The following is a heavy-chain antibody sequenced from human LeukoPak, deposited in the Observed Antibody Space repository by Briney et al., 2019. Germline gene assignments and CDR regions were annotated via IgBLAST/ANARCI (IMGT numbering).Heavy chain of an antibody. J-gene: IGHJ4*02. CDR3: GRKSDTKASDY. CDR1: GYFFTTYS. CDR2: VYPDDSET. Sequence: GESLQISSKASGYFFTTYSIGWVGQMPGKGLEWMGIVYPDDSETRYSPSFEGQVTFSVAISINTAYLQWNSLKASDSAMYYCGRKSDTKASDYWGQGTLVTVSS. V-gene: IGHV5-51*01. D-gene: IGHD5-18*01.